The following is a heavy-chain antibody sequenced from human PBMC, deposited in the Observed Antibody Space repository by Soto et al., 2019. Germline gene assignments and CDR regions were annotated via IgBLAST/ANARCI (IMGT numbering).Heavy chain of an antibody. Sequence: PGGSLRLSCAASGFTFSSYSMNWVRQAPGKGLEWVSYISSSSTIYYADSVKGRFTISRDNAKNSLYLQMNSLRDEDTAVYYCARTWGTYSNYNLDYWGQGNPVTVSS. CDR2: ISSSSTI. V-gene: IGHV3-48*02. D-gene: IGHD4-4*01. CDR1: GFTFSSYS. J-gene: IGHJ4*02. CDR3: ARTWGTYSNYNLDY.